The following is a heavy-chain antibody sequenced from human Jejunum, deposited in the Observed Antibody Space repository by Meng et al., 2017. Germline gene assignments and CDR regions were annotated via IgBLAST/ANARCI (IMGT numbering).Heavy chain of an antibody. Sequence: GESLKISCAASGFTFSTYSMNWVRQAPGKGLERVSSISSTSSYIYYADSVKGRFTISRDNAKNSLYLQMSSLRAEDTAVYYCARFTGSYYYFDYWGQGTLVTVSS. D-gene: IGHD3-10*01. CDR1: GFTFSTYS. CDR3: ARFTGSYYYFDY. CDR2: ISSTSSYI. J-gene: IGHJ4*02. V-gene: IGHV3-21*01.